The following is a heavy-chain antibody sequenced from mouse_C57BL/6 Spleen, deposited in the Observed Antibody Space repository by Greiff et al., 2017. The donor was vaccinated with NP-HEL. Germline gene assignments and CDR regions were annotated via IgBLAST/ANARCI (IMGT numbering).Heavy chain of an antibody. J-gene: IGHJ2*01. D-gene: IGHD2-4*01. Sequence: QVHVKQSGAELAKPGASVKLSCKASGYTFTSYWMHWVKQRPGQGLEWIGYINPSSGYTKYNQKFKDKATLTADKSSSTAYMQLSSLTYEDSAVYYCARPMITHYFDYWGQGTTLTVSS. CDR2: INPSSGYT. CDR3: ARPMITHYFDY. CDR1: GYTFTSYW. V-gene: IGHV1-7*01.